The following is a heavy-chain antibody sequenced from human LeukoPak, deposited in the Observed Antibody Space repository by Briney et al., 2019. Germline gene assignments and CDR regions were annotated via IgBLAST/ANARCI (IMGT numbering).Heavy chain of an antibody. D-gene: IGHD3-10*01. V-gene: IGHV4-61*01. J-gene: IGHJ4*02. CDR1: GYSISSGYY. CDR3: ARYYGSGSYPFDY. Sequence: PSETLSLTCTVSGYSISSGYYWSWIRQPPGKGLEWIGYIYYSGSTNYNPSLKSRVTISVDTSKNQFSLKLSSVTAADTAVYYCARYYGSGSYPFDYWGQGTLVTVSS. CDR2: IYYSGST.